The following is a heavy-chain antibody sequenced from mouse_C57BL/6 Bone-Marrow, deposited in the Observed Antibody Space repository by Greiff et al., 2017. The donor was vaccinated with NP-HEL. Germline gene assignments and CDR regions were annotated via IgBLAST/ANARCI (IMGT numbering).Heavy chain of an antibody. CDR1: GYTFTSYW. D-gene: IGHD2-3*01. J-gene: IGHJ3*01. Sequence: QVQLQQPGAELVRPGSSVKLSCKASGYTFTSYWMHWVKQRPIQGLEWIGNIDPSDSETHYNQKFKDKATLTVDKSSSTAYMQLSSLTSEDSAVYYCARGGIYDGYYWGQGTLVTVSA. V-gene: IGHV1-52*01. CDR2: IDPSDSET. CDR3: ARGGIYDGYY.